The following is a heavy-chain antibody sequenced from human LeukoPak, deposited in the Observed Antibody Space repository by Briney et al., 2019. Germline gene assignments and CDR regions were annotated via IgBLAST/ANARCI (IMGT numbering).Heavy chain of an antibody. D-gene: IGHD1-26*01. Sequence: SVKVSCKTSGGSLSSYGITWVRQAPGQELEWMGGIIPIFGTANYAQKFQGRVTIKANESTSTAYMEGGSLRIEDTAVYYCARDSGNYFFYYWGQGTLVTVSS. J-gene: IGHJ4*02. V-gene: IGHV1-69*01. CDR2: IIPIFGTA. CDR1: GGSLSSYG. CDR3: ARDSGNYFFYY.